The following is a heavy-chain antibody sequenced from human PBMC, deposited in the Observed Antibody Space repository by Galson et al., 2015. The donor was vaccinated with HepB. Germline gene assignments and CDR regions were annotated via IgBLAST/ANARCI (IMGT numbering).Heavy chain of an antibody. CDR1: GFTFSSYG. V-gene: IGHV3-33*01. D-gene: IGHD4-23*01. Sequence: SLRLSCAASGFTFSSYGMHWVRQAPGKGLEWVAVIWYDGSNKYYADSVKGRFTISRDNSKNTLYLQMNSLRAEDTAVYYCARDSNSLSYYYYGMDVWGQGTTVTVSS. CDR3: ARDSNSLSYYYYGMDV. CDR2: IWYDGSNK. J-gene: IGHJ6*02.